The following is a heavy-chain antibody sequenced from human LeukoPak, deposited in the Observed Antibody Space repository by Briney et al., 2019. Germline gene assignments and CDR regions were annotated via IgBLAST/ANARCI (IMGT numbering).Heavy chain of an antibody. J-gene: IGHJ3*02. V-gene: IGHV1-2*06. CDR3: ARPYDSSGYYSDAFDI. CDR1: GYTFTGYY. CDR2: INPNSGDT. Sequence: GASVKVSCKASGYTFTGYYMHWVRQAPGQGLEWMGRINPNSGDTNYAQKLQGRVTMTTDTSTSTAYMELRSLRSDDTAVYYCARPYDSSGYYSDAFDIWGQGTMVTVSS. D-gene: IGHD3-22*01.